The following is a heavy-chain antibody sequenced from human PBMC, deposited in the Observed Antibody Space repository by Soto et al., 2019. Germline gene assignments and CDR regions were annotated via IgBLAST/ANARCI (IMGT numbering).Heavy chain of an antibody. CDR3: ARGKLSHYGLDV. CDR2: IYPDDSDT. CDR1: GFNFPTFW. D-gene: IGHD1-1*01. V-gene: IGHV5-51*01. Sequence: PGESLKISCKHSGFNFPTFWIAWVRQMPGKGLEWMGTIYPDDSDTRYSPSFQGQVTISADKSIQTAYLQWGSLKASDSAFYYCARGKLSHYGLDVWGQGTSGTVSS. J-gene: IGHJ6*02.